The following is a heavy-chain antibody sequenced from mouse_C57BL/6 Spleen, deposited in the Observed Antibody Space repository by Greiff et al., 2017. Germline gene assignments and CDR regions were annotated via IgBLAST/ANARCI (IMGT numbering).Heavy chain of an antibody. CDR2: IYPRDGST. D-gene: IGHD1-1*01. CDR3: ARFYYGSSAPWFAY. CDR1: GYTFTSYD. J-gene: IGHJ3*01. Sequence: QVQLQQSGPELVKPGASVKLSCKASGYTFTSYDINWVKQRPGQGLEWIGWIYPRDGSTKYNEKFKGKATLTVDTASSTAYMELHSLTSEDSAVYFCARFYYGSSAPWFAYWGQGTLVTVSA. V-gene: IGHV1-85*01.